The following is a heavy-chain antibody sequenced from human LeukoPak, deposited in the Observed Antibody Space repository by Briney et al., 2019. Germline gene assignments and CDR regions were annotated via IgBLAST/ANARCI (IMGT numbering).Heavy chain of an antibody. V-gene: IGHV4-39*01. CDR3: ARPALGAFDI. CDR2: IYYSGST. Sequence: KPSETLSLTCTVSGGSISSSSYYWGWIRQPPGKGLEWIGSIYYSGSTYYNPSLKSRVTISVDTSKNQFSLKVSSVTAAETAVYYCARPALGAFDIWGQGTMVTVSS. D-gene: IGHD2-15*01. CDR1: GGSISSSSYY. J-gene: IGHJ3*02.